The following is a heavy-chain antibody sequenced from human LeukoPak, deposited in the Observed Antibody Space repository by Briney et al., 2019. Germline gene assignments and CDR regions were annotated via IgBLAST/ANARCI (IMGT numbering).Heavy chain of an antibody. V-gene: IGHV3-11*01. CDR2: IGCSGSTI. J-gene: IGHJ4*02. CDR3: ARDIPEYCSGGSCYSSYYFDY. Sequence: GGSLRLSCAASGFTFSDYYMSWIRQAPGKGLEWVSYIGCSGSTIYYADSVKGRFTISRDNSKNTLYLQMNSLRAEDTAVYYCARDIPEYCSGGSCYSSYYFDYWGQGTLVTVSS. D-gene: IGHD2-15*01. CDR1: GFTFSDYY.